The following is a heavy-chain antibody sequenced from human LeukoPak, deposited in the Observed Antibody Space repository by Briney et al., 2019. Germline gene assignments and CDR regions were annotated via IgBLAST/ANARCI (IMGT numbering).Heavy chain of an antibody. D-gene: IGHD3-10*02. CDR3: AKFFTGEYVRAFDI. Sequence: PSETLSLTCSVSGYAISSGYFWGWIRQPPGKGLEWIGSIYYSGSTYYNPSLKSRVTISVDTSKNQFSLKLSSVTAADTAVYYCAKFFTGEYVRAFDIWGQGTMVTVSS. CDR2: IYYSGST. CDR1: GYAISSGYF. J-gene: IGHJ3*02. V-gene: IGHV4-38-2*02.